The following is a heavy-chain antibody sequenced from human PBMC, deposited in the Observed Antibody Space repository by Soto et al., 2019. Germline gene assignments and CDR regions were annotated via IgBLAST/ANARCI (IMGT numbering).Heavy chain of an antibody. Sequence: EVQLVESGGRLVQPEGSLRLSCAASGFTFSDHYMDWVRQAPGKGLEWVGRIRNKANSYTTEYAASVIGRFTISRDDSRNSLYLQMNSLKTGDSAMYYCTRAGILTTPYYFDYWGQGTLVTVSS. CDR1: GFTFSDHY. V-gene: IGHV3-72*01. D-gene: IGHD2-21*01. J-gene: IGHJ4*02. CDR3: TRAGILTTPYYFDY. CDR2: IRNKANSYTT.